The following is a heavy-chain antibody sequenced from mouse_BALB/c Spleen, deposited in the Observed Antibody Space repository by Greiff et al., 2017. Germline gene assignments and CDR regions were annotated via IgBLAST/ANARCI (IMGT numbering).Heavy chain of an antibody. V-gene: IGHV1-18*01. CDR3: ARYYGSSYGYFDY. J-gene: IGHJ2*01. Sequence: EGQLQQSGPELVKPGASVKIPCKASGYTFTDYNMDWVKQSHGKSLEWIGDINPNNGGTIYNQKFKGKATLTVDKSSSTAYMELRSLTSEDTAVYYCARYYGSSYGYFDYWGQGTTLTVSS. D-gene: IGHD1-1*01. CDR1: GYTFTDYN. CDR2: INPNNGGT.